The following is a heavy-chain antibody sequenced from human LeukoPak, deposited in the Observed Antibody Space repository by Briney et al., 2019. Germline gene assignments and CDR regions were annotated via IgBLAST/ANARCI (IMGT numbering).Heavy chain of an antibody. D-gene: IGHD6-13*01. Sequence: GSLRLSCAASGFTFSSYAMSWVCQAPGKGLEWVSAISGSGGSTYYADSVKGRFTISRDNSKNTLYLQMNSLRAEDTAVYYCAKRMGPSIAAADLDYWGQGTLVTVSS. CDR3: AKRMGPSIAAADLDY. J-gene: IGHJ4*02. CDR2: ISGSGGST. V-gene: IGHV3-23*01. CDR1: GFTFSSYA.